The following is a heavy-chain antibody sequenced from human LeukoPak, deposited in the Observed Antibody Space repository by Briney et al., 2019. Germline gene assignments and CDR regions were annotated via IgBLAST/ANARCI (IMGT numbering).Heavy chain of an antibody. CDR2: INHSGST. CDR1: GGSFSGYY. D-gene: IGHD6-13*01. V-gene: IGHV4-34*01. J-gene: IGHJ4*02. CDR3: ARDWGYSSSWPAFDY. Sequence: SETLSLTCAAYGGSFSGYYWSWIRQSPGKGLEWIGEINHSGSTNYNPSLKGRVTISVDTSKNQFSLKLGSVTAADTAVYYCARDWGYSSSWPAFDYWGQGTLVTVPS.